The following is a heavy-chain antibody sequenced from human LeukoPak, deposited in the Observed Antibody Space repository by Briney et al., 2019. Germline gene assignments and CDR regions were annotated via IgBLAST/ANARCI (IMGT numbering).Heavy chain of an antibody. D-gene: IGHD6-13*01. V-gene: IGHV4-59*01. Sequence: PSETLSLTCTVSGGPIRDFYWSWIRQPPGKGLEWIGYIYYSGSTNYNPSLKSRVTISVDTSKNQFSLKLSSVTAADTAVYYCALASETAAGTLFDPWGQGTLVTVSS. J-gene: IGHJ5*02. CDR2: IYYSGST. CDR1: GGPIRDFY. CDR3: ALASETAAGTLFDP.